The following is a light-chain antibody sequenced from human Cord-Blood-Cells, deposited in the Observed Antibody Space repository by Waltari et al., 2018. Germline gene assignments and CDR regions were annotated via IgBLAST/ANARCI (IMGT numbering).Light chain of an antibody. CDR3: QQRSNWPPIT. Sequence: EIVLTQSPATLSLSPGERATLSCRASQSVSSYLAWYQQKPGQAPRLLIDDASNRATGIPARFSGSGSGTDFTLTISSLEPEDCAVYYCQQRSNWPPITFGQGTRLEIK. J-gene: IGKJ5*01. V-gene: IGKV3-11*01. CDR1: QSVSSY. CDR2: DAS.